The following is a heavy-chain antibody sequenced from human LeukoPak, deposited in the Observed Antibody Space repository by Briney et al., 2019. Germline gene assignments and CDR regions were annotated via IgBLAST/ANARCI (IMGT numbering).Heavy chain of an antibody. J-gene: IGHJ4*02. CDR1: GFTFSKSW. CDR3: ARDHNYAFDN. CDR2: IGISSGNT. D-gene: IGHD1-1*01. V-gene: IGHV3-11*06. Sequence: GGSLRLSCAASGFTFSKSWMSWVRQAPGKGLEWISWIGISSGNTKYADSVKGRFTISGDNAKNSLYLQMNSLRVEDTAVYYCARDHNYAFDNWGQGTLVTVSS.